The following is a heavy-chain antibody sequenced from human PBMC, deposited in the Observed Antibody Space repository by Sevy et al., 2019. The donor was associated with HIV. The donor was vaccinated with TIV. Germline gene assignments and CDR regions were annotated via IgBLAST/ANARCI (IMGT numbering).Heavy chain of an antibody. V-gene: IGHV3-7*01. CDR3: ARDNGGYYKADTFDI. J-gene: IGHJ3*02. CDR1: GFTFSNNW. Sequence: GGSLRLSCVVSGFTFSNNWMTWVRQAPGKGREWVANIKRDGSEEYYVDSVKGRFTVSRDNAKNSLYLEMNSLRAEDTAAYYCARDNGGYYKADTFDIWGQGTMVTVSS. D-gene: IGHD3-3*01. CDR2: IKRDGSEE.